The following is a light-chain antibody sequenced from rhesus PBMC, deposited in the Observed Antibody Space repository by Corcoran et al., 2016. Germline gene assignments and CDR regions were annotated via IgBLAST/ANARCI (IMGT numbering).Light chain of an antibody. CDR2: DVT. Sequence: QAALTQPPSVSGSPGQSVTISCTGTSSDIGDYNYVSWYHQHPGTAPKLMIYDVTKRPSGVSHRFSGSQSGNTASLAISGLQAEEEADYYCSSYAGSNMCYIFGGGTRLTV. CDR1: SSDIGDYNY. J-gene: IGLJ1*01. V-gene: IGLV2-23*01. CDR3: SSYAGSNMCYI.